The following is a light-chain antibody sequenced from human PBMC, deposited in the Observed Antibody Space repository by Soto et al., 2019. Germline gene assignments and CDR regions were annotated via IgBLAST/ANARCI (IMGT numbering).Light chain of an antibody. CDR3: NSYAGSNSFV. Sequence: QSALTQPASVSGSPGQSITISCTGTSSDVGAYNFVSWYQHHPGRAPKLIIYEVTIRPSGVSNRFSGSKSANTASLTVSGLQTEDEADYYCNSYAGSNSFVFGTGTKVTVL. V-gene: IGLV2-14*01. CDR1: SSDVGAYNF. CDR2: EVT. J-gene: IGLJ1*01.